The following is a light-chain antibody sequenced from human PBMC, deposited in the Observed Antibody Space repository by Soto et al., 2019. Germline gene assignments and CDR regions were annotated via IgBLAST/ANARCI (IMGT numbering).Light chain of an antibody. Sequence: DIQMTQSPSSLSASVGDRVTITCRASQVINNFLNWYQQKPGKAPKLLICAASNLQTGVPSRFSGSGSGTDXXXXXXXLXXXDXXXXXXQQSYTTPGITFGGGTKVEIK. V-gene: IGKV1-39*01. CDR1: QVINNF. J-gene: IGKJ4*01. CDR2: AAS. CDR3: QQSYTTPGIT.